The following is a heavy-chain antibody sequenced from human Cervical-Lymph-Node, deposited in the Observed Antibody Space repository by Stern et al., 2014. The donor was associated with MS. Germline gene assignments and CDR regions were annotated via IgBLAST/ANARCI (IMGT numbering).Heavy chain of an antibody. CDR1: GYTFSSYD. J-gene: IGHJ4*02. CDR3: ARAVRNQLLSEY. D-gene: IGHD2-2*01. Sequence: MQLVESGAEVKKPGASVKVSCKASGYTFSSYDITWVRQASGHGLEGVGWMNPYSGNTGYAQKFKGRVSMTSDPSISTVYMELTSLTSDDTAVYFCARAVRNQLLSEYWGQGTLVTVSS. CDR2: MNPYSGNT. V-gene: IGHV1-8*01.